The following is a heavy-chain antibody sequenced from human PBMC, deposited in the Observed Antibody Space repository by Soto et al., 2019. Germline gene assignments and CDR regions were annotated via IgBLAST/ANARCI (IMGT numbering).Heavy chain of an antibody. Sequence: QLQLQESGPGLVKPSETLSLTCTVSGGSITSSSYYWGWIRQPPGKGLERIGNIYYSGSTYYNPSRNSRVTISVATSKNQFSLKLSSVTASDTAVYYCMLGSGWKDFDYWGEGTLVTVSS. CDR1: GGSITSSSYY. CDR2: IYYSGST. J-gene: IGHJ4*02. CDR3: MLGSGWKDFDY. V-gene: IGHV4-39*01. D-gene: IGHD3-22*01.